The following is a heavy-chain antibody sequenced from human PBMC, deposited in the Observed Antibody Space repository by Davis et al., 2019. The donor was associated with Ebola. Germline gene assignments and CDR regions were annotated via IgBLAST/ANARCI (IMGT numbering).Heavy chain of an antibody. J-gene: IGHJ6*02. CDR3: ARDKFSGLDV. Sequence: ASVKVSCKTSNYTFTSYGLSWVRQAPGQGLEWMGWISAYNGHTNYAHSLQGRATMTTDTSTSTAYMELRSLRSDDTAVYYCARDKFSGLDVWGQGTTVTVSS. V-gene: IGHV1-18*01. D-gene: IGHD1-14*01. CDR1: NYTFTSYG. CDR2: ISAYNGHT.